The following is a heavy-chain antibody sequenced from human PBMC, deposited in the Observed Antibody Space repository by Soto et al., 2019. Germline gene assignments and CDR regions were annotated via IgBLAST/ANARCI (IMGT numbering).Heavy chain of an antibody. Sequence: GGSLRLSCAASGFTFMNFWMHWVRQAPGKGLVWVSRINSDGSFTTYADSVRGRFTISRDNARNTVYLQMNSLRAEDTALYYCAKAYYYDSSGYLYYFDYWGQGTLVTVSS. CDR1: GFTFMNFW. D-gene: IGHD3-22*01. V-gene: IGHV3-74*01. J-gene: IGHJ4*02. CDR3: AKAYYYDSSGYLYYFDY. CDR2: INSDGSFT.